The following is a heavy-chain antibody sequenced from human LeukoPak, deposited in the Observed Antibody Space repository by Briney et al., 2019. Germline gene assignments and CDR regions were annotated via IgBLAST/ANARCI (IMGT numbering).Heavy chain of an antibody. CDR2: IQYNGNNK. V-gene: IGHV3-30*02. J-gene: IGHJ3*02. CDR3: AKPRTRFLEWFLFDI. Sequence: GGSLRLSCAASGFTFSSYSMNWVRQAPGKGLEWVAFIQYNGNNKYHADSVKGRFTISRDNSKNTLYLQMNSLRAEDTAVYYCAKPRTRFLEWFLFDIWGQGTMVTVSS. CDR1: GFTFSSYS. D-gene: IGHD3-3*01.